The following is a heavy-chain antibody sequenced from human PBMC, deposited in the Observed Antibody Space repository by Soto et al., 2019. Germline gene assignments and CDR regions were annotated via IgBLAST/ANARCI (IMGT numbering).Heavy chain of an antibody. CDR3: TIDALYGMDV. J-gene: IGHJ6*02. CDR2: ISSSGSTI. Sequence: GGSLRLSCAASGFTFSSCEMNWVRQAPGKGLEWVSYISSSGSTIYYADSVKGRFTISRDNAKNSLYLQMNSLRAEDTAVYYCTIDALYGMDVWGQGTTVTVSS. V-gene: IGHV3-48*03. CDR1: GFTFSSCE.